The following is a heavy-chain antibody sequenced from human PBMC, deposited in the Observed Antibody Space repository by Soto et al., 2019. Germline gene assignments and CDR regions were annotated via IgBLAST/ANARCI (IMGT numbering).Heavy chain of an antibody. Sequence: SETLSLTCAVYGGSFSGYYWSWIRQPPGKGLEWIGEINHSGSTNYNPSLKSRVTISVDTSKNQFSLKLSSVTAADTAVYYCARGKLEDFWSGYSFDYWGQGTLVTVSS. CDR1: GGSFSGYY. J-gene: IGHJ4*02. CDR2: INHSGST. CDR3: ARGKLEDFWSGYSFDY. V-gene: IGHV4-34*01. D-gene: IGHD3-3*01.